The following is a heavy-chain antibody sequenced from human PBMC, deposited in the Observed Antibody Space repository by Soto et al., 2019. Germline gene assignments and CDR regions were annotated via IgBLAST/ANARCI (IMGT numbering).Heavy chain of an antibody. V-gene: IGHV4-59*01. CDR3: ATLWFGERSYYYYGMDV. CDR1: GGSISSYY. Sequence: SETLSLTCTVSGGSISSYYWSWIRQPPGKGLEWIGYIYYSGSTNYNPSLKSRVTISVDTSKNQFSLKLSSVTAADTAVYYCATLWFGERSYYYYGMDVWGQGTTVTVSS. CDR2: IYYSGST. J-gene: IGHJ6*02. D-gene: IGHD3-10*01.